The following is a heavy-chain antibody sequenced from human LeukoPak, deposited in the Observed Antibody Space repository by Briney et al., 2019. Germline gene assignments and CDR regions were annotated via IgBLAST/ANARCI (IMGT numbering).Heavy chain of an antibody. V-gene: IGHV3-23*01. Sequence: GGSLRLSCAASGFTFSSYAMSWVRQAPGKGLEWVSAISGSGGSTYYADSVKGRFTISRDNSKDTLYLQMNSLRAEDTAVYYCAKGYSGYDLIPYWGQGTLVTVSS. CDR2: ISGSGGST. CDR1: GFTFSSYA. CDR3: AKGYSGYDLIPY. D-gene: IGHD5-12*01. J-gene: IGHJ4*02.